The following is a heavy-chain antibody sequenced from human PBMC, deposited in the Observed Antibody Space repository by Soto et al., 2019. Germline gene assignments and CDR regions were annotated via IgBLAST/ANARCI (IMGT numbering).Heavy chain of an antibody. CDR3: ARVRVLPQLVFGGAFDI. D-gene: IGHD6-13*01. CDR1: GFTFSSYW. V-gene: IGHV3-7*05. Sequence: GGSLRLSCAASGFTFSSYWMSWVRQAPGKGLEWVANIKQDGSEKYYVDSVKGRFTISRDNAKNSLYLQMNSLRAEDTAVYYCARVRVLPQLVFGGAFDIWGQGTMVTVSS. CDR2: IKQDGSEK. J-gene: IGHJ3*02.